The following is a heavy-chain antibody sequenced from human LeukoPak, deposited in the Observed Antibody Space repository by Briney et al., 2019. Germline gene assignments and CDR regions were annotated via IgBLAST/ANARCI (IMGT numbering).Heavy chain of an antibody. CDR2: INPDGSQT. CDR1: GFPFTRYW. J-gene: IGHJ5*02. Sequence: GGSPRLSCAASGFPFTRYWKHWVRQAPGKGLEWVALINPDGSQTNYVDSVKGRFTISRDNAENSLYLQMNSLRAEDTAVYYCARDLGYGALDPWGQGTLVTVSS. D-gene: IGHD4-17*01. CDR3: ARDLGYGALDP. V-gene: IGHV3-7*01.